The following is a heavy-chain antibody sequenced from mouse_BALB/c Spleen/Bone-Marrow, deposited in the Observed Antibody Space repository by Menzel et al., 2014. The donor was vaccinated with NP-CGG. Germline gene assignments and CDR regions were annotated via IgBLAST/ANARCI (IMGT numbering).Heavy chain of an antibody. V-gene: IGHV1S81*02. Sequence: VQLQESGAELVKPGASVKLSCKASGYTFTSYWMHRVKQRPGQGLEWIGEINPSNGRTSYNEKFKTKATLTVDKSSSTAYMQLSSLTSEDSAVYYCARWLLYYWGQGTTLTVSS. D-gene: IGHD2-12*01. CDR1: GYTFTSYW. CDR3: ARWLLYY. J-gene: IGHJ2*01. CDR2: INPSNGRT.